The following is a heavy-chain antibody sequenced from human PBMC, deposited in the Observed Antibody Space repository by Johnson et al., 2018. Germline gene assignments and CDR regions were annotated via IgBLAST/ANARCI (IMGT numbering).Heavy chain of an antibody. V-gene: IGHV5-51*01. D-gene: IGHD3-22*01. CDR1: GYSFTSYW. CDR2: LYPGDSDT. CDR3: ARQGSSYYDSSSAAFDI. Sequence: VRLGEAGAEVKKPGESLEISCNGSGYSFTSYWIGWVRQMPGHGLEWMGLLYPGDSDTRYSPSFQGQVTISADKSLSTAYLQWSSLQASDTAMYYGARQGSSYYDSSSAAFDIWGKGTMVTVSS. J-gene: IGHJ3*02.